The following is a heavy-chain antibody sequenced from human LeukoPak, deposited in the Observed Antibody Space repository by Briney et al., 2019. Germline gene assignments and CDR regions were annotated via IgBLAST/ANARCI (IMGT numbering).Heavy chain of an antibody. D-gene: IGHD3-22*01. Sequence: GGSLRLSCVASGFTFSDYYMTWVRQPPGKGLEWVANIKQDGSEKYYVDSVKGRFTISRDNAKNSLFLQMNSLRAEDTAVYYCARGRDSSGYYYERYFDYWGQGTLVTVSS. CDR2: IKQDGSEK. V-gene: IGHV3-7*01. CDR3: ARGRDSSGYYYERYFDY. CDR1: GFTFSDYY. J-gene: IGHJ4*02.